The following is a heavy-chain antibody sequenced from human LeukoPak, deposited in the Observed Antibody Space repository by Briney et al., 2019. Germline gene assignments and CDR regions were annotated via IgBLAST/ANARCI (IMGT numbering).Heavy chain of an antibody. CDR3: AKDEPGFVRDAFDI. CDR1: GVTFSSYG. J-gene: IGHJ3*02. Sequence: GGSLRLSCAASGVTFSSYGMSWVRQAPGKGLEWVSAISGSGGSTYYADSVKGRFTISRDNSEKTLYLQMNSLRAEDTAVYYCAKDEPGFVRDAFDIWGQGTMVTVSS. V-gene: IGHV3-23*01. CDR2: ISGSGGST.